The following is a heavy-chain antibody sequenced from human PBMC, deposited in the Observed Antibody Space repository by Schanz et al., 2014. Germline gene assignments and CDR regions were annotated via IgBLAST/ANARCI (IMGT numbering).Heavy chain of an antibody. CDR3: ARDRGHGDLPGDI. J-gene: IGHJ3*02. CDR1: GGSVSSGGDY. Sequence: QVQLQQWGAGLLKPSQTLSLTCTVSGGSVSSGGDYWSWIRQHPGKGLEWIGYIYYSGSTYYNPSLKSRVTISVDTSKNQFSLNLSSATAADTAVYYCARDRGHGDLPGDIWGQGTMVTVSS. D-gene: IGHD4-17*01. V-gene: IGHV4-31*03. CDR2: IYYSGST.